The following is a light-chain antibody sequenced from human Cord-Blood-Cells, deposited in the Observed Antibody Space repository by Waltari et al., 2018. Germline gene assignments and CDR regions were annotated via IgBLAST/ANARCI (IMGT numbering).Light chain of an antibody. J-gene: IGLJ2*01. Sequence: SYELTQPPSVSVSPGQQASITCSGDTLGDKYGCWYQQKPGQPPVLVIYQDSKRPSGIPDRFSGSNSGNTATLTISGTQAMDEADYYCQAWDSSTHVVFGGGTKLTVL. CDR2: QDS. CDR3: QAWDSSTHVV. V-gene: IGLV3-1*01. CDR1: TLGDKY.